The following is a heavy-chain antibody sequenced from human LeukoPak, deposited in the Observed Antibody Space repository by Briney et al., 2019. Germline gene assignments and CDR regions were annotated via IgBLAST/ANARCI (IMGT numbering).Heavy chain of an antibody. V-gene: IGHV4-39*01. Sequence: PSETLSLTCTVSGGSISSSSYFWGWIRQPPGKGLEWIGSIYYTGSTYNNPSLKSRVTISVDTSKKKFSLKLSSVTAADTAVYYCARHVPRVRGIDPWGQGTLVTVSS. CDR1: GGSISSSSYF. CDR3: ARHVPRVRGIDP. D-gene: IGHD3-10*02. CDR2: IYYTGST. J-gene: IGHJ5*02.